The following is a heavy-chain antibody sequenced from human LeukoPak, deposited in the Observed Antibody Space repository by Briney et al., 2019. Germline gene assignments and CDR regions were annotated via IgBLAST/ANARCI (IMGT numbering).Heavy chain of an antibody. Sequence: QPGGSLRLSCAASGFTFSSYAMHWVRQAPGKGLEWVAVISYDGSNKYYADSVKRRFTISRDNSKNTLYLQMNTLRAEDTAVYYCARDQDSEFFDYWGQGTLVTVSS. CDR1: GFTFSSYA. D-gene: IGHD2-15*01. J-gene: IGHJ4*02. V-gene: IGHV3-30*04. CDR3: ARDQDSEFFDY. CDR2: ISYDGSNK.